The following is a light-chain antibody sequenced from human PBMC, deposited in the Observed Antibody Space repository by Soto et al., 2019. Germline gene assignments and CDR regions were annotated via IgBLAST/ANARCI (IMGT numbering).Light chain of an antibody. V-gene: IGKV3-11*01. CDR3: QQRSNWPLT. J-gene: IGKJ4*01. CDR1: HTVANF. Sequence: DTVLIQSPATLSLSPGERATLSCRASHTVANFLAWYQHKAGQAPRLLIYDVSNRATGIPARFSGSGSGTDFTLTISSLEPDDFAVYYCQQRSNWPLTFVGGTNVEIK. CDR2: DVS.